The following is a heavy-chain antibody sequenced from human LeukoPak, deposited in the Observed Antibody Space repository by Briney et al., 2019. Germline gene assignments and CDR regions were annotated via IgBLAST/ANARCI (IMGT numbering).Heavy chain of an antibody. CDR2: IYYSGST. V-gene: IGHV4-30-4*01. D-gene: IGHD6-13*01. CDR3: ASSTAAAGTAGY. CDR1: GGSISSGDYY. Sequence: SQTLSLTCTVSGGSISSGDYYWSWIRQPPGKGLEWIGYIYYSGSTYYNPSLKSRVTISVDTSKNQFSLKLSSVTAADTAVYYCASSTAAAGTAGYWGQGTLVTVSS. J-gene: IGHJ4*02.